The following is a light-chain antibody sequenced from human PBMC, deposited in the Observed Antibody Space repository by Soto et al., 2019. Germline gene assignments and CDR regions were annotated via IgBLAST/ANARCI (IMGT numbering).Light chain of an antibody. Sequence: DIQMTQSPSTLSASVGDRVTITCRASQNIDRWLAWYQQKPGKAPKVLIYDASSLKSGVPGRFGGSGSGTEFTLTISSVQPDDFATYYCQQYNIYSPYTFGHGTKLQIK. CDR3: QQYNIYSPYT. J-gene: IGKJ2*01. CDR1: QNIDRW. V-gene: IGKV1-5*01. CDR2: DAS.